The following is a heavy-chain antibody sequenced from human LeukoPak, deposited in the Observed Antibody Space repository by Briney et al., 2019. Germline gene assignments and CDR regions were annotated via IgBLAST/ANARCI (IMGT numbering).Heavy chain of an antibody. D-gene: IGHD4-23*01. J-gene: IGHJ4*02. Sequence: ASVKVSCKASGYTFRSNEINWVRQAPGQGLEWVGWIHPNSGKTGYAQKFQGRVTMTRDTSTETAFMELSSLKFDDTAIFYCARGHYGGNRYFDIWGQGTLVTVSS. CDR3: ARGHYGGNRYFDI. V-gene: IGHV1-8*01. CDR1: GYTFRSNE. CDR2: IHPNSGKT.